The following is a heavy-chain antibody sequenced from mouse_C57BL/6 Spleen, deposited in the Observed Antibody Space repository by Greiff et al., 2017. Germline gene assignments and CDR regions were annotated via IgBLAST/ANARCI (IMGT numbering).Heavy chain of an antibody. CDR1: EYEFPYHD. CDR2: INSDGGST. V-gene: IGHV5-2*01. CDR3: TRHYGYGMAY. J-gene: IGHJ3*01. Sequence: EVKLVESGGGLVQPGESLKLSCASNEYEFPYHDMSWVRKTPEKRLELVAAINSDGGSTYYPATMERRIIISRDNTKKTLYLQSSRLRSENTALYYCTRHYGYGMAYWGQGTLVTVSA. D-gene: IGHD2-2*01.